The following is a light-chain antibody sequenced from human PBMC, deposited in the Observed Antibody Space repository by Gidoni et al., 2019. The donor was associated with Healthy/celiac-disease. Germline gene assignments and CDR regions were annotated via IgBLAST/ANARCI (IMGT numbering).Light chain of an antibody. CDR3: CSYAGSYALV. Sequence: QSALTQHRPVSGSPGQAVTISCTGTNSDVGGYNYVSWYQQHPGKAPKLMIYDVSKRPSGVPDRFSGSKSGNTASLTISGLQAEDEADYYCCSYAGSYALVFGGGTKLTVL. CDR1: NSDVGGYNY. V-gene: IGLV2-11*01. J-gene: IGLJ2*01. CDR2: DVS.